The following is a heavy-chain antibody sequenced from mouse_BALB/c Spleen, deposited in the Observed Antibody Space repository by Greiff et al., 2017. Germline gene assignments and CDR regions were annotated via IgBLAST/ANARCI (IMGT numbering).Heavy chain of an antibody. J-gene: IGHJ4*01. CDR2: ISSGGGNT. CDR1: GFTFSSYT. CDR3: ARLEDAMDY. Sequence: DVHLVESGGGLVKPGGSLKLSCAASGFTFSSYTMSWVRQTPEKRLEWVATISSGGGNTYYPDSVKGRFTISRDNAKNNLYLQMSSLRSEDTALYYCARLEDAMDYWGQGTSVTVSS. V-gene: IGHV5-9*03.